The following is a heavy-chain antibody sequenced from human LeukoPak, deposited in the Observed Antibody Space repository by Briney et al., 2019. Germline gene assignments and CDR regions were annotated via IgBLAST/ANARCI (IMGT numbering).Heavy chain of an antibody. CDR2: IYYSGST. Sequence: SETLSLTCSVSGGSISSGDYYWSWVRPPPGKGLGWIGYIYYSGSTYYNPSLQRRVTISVDTSKNQSSLKLTSVTAADTAVYYCARSTGGNFPLAYWGQGTLVTVSS. V-gene: IGHV4-30-4*01. CDR3: ARSTGGNFPLAY. D-gene: IGHD4-23*01. J-gene: IGHJ4*02. CDR1: GGSISSGDYY.